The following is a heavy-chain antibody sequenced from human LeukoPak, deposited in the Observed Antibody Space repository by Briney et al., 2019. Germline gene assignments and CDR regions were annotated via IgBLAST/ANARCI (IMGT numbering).Heavy chain of an antibody. V-gene: IGHV3-53*01. J-gene: IGHJ4*02. CDR1: GGSLSGSY. CDR2: IYSGGST. D-gene: IGHD2-2*01. CDR3: ARVQYQLPPARWPSIY. Sequence: PSETLSLTCAVYGGSLSGSYWSWIRQAPGKGLEWVSVIYSGGSTYYADSVKGRFTISRDNSKNTLYLQMNSLRAEDTAVYYCARVQYQLPPARWPSIYWGQGTLVTVSS.